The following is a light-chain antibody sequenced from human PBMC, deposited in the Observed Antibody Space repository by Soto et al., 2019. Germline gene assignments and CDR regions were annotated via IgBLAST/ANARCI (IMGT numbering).Light chain of an antibody. CDR1: QSVSDY. CDR3: QQRYDWPIT. V-gene: IGKV3-11*01. J-gene: IGKJ5*01. Sequence: EIVLTQSPATLSLSPGERVTLSCRASQSVSDYVAWYQQKPGQAPRLLIYDASNRATGIPARFSGGGSGTDFTLTISSLEPEDFAFYYCQQRYDWPITFGQGTRLEIK. CDR2: DAS.